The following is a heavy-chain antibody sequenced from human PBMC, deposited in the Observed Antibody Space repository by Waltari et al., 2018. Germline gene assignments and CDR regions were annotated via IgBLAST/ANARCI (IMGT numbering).Heavy chain of an antibody. V-gene: IGHV4-34*01. CDR1: GGSFSGSY. Sequence: QVQLQQWGAGLLKPSETLSLTCAVYGGSFSGSYCSWFLQPPGQGLEWIGEIKHSGSTNYNPSLKSRVTISVDTSKNQFSLKLSSVTAADTAVYYCASRPMVQGVIGADPWGQGTLVTVSS. J-gene: IGHJ5*02. D-gene: IGHD3-10*01. CDR3: ASRPMVQGVIGADP. CDR2: IKHSGST.